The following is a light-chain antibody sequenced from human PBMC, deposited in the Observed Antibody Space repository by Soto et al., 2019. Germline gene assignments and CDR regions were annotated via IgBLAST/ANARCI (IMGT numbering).Light chain of an antibody. CDR1: QSVNSYF. CDR2: GAS. V-gene: IGKV3-20*01. Sequence: EIVLTQSPGTLSLSPGERATLSCRASQSVNSYFLAWYQQKPGQAPRLLIYGASNRATGIPDRFSGSGSGTDFALTISRLEPEDFAVYYCHQYGTSAGFTFGPGTKVDIK. CDR3: HQYGTSAGFT. J-gene: IGKJ3*01.